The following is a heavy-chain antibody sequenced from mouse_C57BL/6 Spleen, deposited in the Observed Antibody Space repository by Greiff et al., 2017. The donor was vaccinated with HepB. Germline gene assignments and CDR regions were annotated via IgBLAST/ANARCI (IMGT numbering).Heavy chain of an antibody. CDR2: IYPGDGDT. V-gene: IGHV1-82*01. CDR3: ARTRNYYGSSFDY. J-gene: IGHJ2*01. Sequence: VQGVESGPELVKPGASVKISCKASGYAFSSSWMNWVKQRPGKGLEWIGRIYPGDGDTNYNGKFKGKATLTADKSSSTAYMQLSSLTSEDSAVYFCARTRNYYGSSFDYWGQGTTLTVSS. CDR1: GYAFSSSW. D-gene: IGHD1-1*01.